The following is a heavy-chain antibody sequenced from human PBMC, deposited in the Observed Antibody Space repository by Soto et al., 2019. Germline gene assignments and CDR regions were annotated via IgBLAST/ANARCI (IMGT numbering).Heavy chain of an antibody. CDR1: GDSISTFY. J-gene: IGHJ4*02. Sequence: SETLSLTCTVSGDSISTFYWGWMRQSPGEELEWIGYAYYTGSTNYNPSLKSRVTISVDRSKNQFSLKLTSANAADTAVYYCARGRTVRNYADDSSDYFYFFDYWGQGTQVTVSS. CDR3: ARGRTVRNYADDSSDYFYFFDY. CDR2: AYYTGST. V-gene: IGHV4-59*01. D-gene: IGHD3-22*01.